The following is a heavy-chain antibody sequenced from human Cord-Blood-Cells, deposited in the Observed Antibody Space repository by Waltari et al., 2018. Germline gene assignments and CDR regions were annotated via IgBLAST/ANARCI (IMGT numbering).Heavy chain of an antibody. Sequence: QLQLQESGPGLVKPSETLSLTCPVSGGSISSSSYYWGWIRQPPGKGLEWIGSIYYSGSTYYNPSLKSRVTISVDTSKNQFSLKLSSVTAADTAVYYCARRISRGDYLDYWGQGTLVTVSS. J-gene: IGHJ4*02. V-gene: IGHV4-39*01. CDR3: ARRISRGDYLDY. CDR1: GGSISSSSYY. D-gene: IGHD2-15*01. CDR2: IYYSGST.